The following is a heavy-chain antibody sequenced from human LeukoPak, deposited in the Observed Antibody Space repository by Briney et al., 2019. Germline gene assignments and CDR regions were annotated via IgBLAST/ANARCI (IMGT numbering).Heavy chain of an antibody. Sequence: SETLSLTCAVYGGSFSNYYWNWIRQPPGKGLEWIGEINHTGYTNYNPSLKSRLTISVDGSRNQFSLKLRSVTAADTAVYYCARSEDSGSYFSFDYWGQGTLVTVSS. D-gene: IGHD1-26*01. CDR2: INHTGYT. CDR1: GGSFSNYY. J-gene: IGHJ4*02. V-gene: IGHV4-34*01. CDR3: ARSEDSGSYFSFDY.